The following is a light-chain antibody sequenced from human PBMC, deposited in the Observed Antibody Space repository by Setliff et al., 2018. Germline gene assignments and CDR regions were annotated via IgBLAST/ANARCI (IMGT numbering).Light chain of an antibody. CDR3: CSHTISSTRV. Sequence: QSALAQPASVSGSPAQSITISCTGTSSDIGRYDFVSWYQQHPGKAPKLMIYNVGNRPSGVSNRFSGSKSGNTASLTISGLQAEDEADYYCCSHTISSTRVFGTGTKVTV. J-gene: IGLJ1*01. CDR1: SSDIGRYDF. V-gene: IGLV2-14*01. CDR2: NVG.